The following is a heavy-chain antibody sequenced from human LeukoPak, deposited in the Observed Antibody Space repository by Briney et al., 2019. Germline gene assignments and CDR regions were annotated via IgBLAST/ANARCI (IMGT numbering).Heavy chain of an antibody. D-gene: IGHD5-24*01. Sequence: SETLSLTCTVSGGSISSSSYYWGWIRQPPGKGLEWIGSIYYSGSTYYNPSLKSRVTISVDTSKNQFSLKLSSVTAADTAVYYCARTEMATIRYYFDYWGQGTLVTVSS. CDR3: ARTEMATIRYYFDY. CDR2: IYYSGST. CDR1: GGSISSSSYY. V-gene: IGHV4-39*07. J-gene: IGHJ4*02.